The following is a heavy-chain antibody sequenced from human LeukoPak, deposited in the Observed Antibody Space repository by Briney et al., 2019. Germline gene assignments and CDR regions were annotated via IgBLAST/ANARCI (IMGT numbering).Heavy chain of an antibody. Sequence: ASVTVSCKGSGYTFTSYYIHGVRQAPGQGLEGMGIINPSGGSTSYAQKFRGRVTMTRDTSTSTVYMELSSLSSEDTAVYYCAREGAAAGTLDYYYGMDVWGQGTTVTVSS. CDR2: INPSGGST. V-gene: IGHV1-46*01. J-gene: IGHJ6*02. CDR3: AREGAAAGTLDYYYGMDV. D-gene: IGHD6-13*01. CDR1: GYTFTSYY.